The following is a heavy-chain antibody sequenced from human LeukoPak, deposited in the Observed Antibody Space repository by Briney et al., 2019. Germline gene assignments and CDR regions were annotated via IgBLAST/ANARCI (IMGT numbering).Heavy chain of an antibody. Sequence: PGGSLRLSCAASGFTFSSYAMNWVRQAPGKGLEWVSSLVGSGGGTFYADSVRGRFTISRDNSKNTLYLQMNSLRAEDTAVYYCARTSGSYYLYYYYYMDVWGKGTTVTVSS. V-gene: IGHV3-23*01. J-gene: IGHJ6*03. D-gene: IGHD1-26*01. CDR2: LVGSGGGT. CDR1: GFTFSSYA. CDR3: ARTSGSYYLYYYYYMDV.